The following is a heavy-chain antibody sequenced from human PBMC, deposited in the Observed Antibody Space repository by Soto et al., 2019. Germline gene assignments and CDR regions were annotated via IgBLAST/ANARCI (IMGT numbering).Heavy chain of an antibody. D-gene: IGHD4-17*01. CDR1: GYSFTSYW. Sequence: GESLKISCKGSGYSFTSYWIGWVRQMPGKGLEWMGIIYPGDSDTRYSPSFQGQVTISADKSISTAYLQWSSLKASDTAMYYCARHGSGSRMTTVTTGGFDYWGQGTLVTVSS. V-gene: IGHV5-51*01. CDR2: IYPGDSDT. J-gene: IGHJ4*02. CDR3: ARHGSGSRMTTVTTGGFDY.